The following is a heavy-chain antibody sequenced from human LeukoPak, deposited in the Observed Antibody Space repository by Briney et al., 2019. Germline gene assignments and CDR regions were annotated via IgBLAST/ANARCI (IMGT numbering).Heavy chain of an antibody. V-gene: IGHV3-33*01. CDR1: GFTFSSYG. J-gene: IGHJ3*02. CDR3: ARAEYNWNYEANDAFDI. CDR2: IWYDGSNK. Sequence: GGSLRLSCAASGFTFSSYGMHWVRQAPGKGLEWVAVIWYDGSNKYYADSVKGRFTISRDNSKNTLYLQMNSLRAEDTAVYYCARAEYNWNYEANDAFDIWGQGTMVTVSS. D-gene: IGHD1-7*01.